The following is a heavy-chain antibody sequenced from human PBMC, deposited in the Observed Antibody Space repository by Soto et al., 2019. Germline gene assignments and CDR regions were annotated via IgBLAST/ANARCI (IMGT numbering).Heavy chain of an antibody. CDR2: ISGSGTGT. D-gene: IGHD2-21*01. J-gene: IGHJ4*02. Sequence: GGSLRLSCAASGFTFSNYAMNWVRQAPGKGLEWVSAISGSGTGTDYAESVKGRFTISRDNSKNTLYLQMNSLRADDTAIYYCAKAPSNTILWLSYLDYWGQGTLVTVSS. CDR3: AKAPSNTILWLSYLDY. CDR1: GFTFSNYA. V-gene: IGHV3-23*01.